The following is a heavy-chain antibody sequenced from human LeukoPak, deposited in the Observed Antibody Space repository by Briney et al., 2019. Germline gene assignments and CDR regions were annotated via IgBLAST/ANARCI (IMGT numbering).Heavy chain of an antibody. CDR1: GFTFGDYA. CDR3: TRDCSGGCCWGDAFDI. CDR2: IRSKAYGGTT. J-gene: IGHJ3*02. Sequence: PGRSLRLSCIASGFTFGDYAMSWVRQAPGKGLEWVGFIRSKAYGGTTEYAASVKSRFSISRDDSKSIAYLQMNSLRTEDTAGFYCTRDCSGGCCWGDAFDIWGQGTMVTVSS. V-gene: IGHV3-49*04. D-gene: IGHD2-15*01.